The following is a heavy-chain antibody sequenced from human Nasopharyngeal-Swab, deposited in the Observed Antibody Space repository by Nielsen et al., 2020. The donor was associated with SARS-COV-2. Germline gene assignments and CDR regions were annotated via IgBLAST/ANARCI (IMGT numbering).Heavy chain of an antibody. CDR3: THEAYSSGWYREVYYFDY. V-gene: IGHV3-33*01. CDR2: IWYDGTNQ. D-gene: IGHD6-19*01. CDR1: GFTFSSYG. J-gene: IGHJ4*02. Sequence: GESLKISCAASGFTFSSYGMHWVRQAPGKGLEWVAVIWYDGTNQYYADSVKGRFTISRDDSKNTLYLQMNSLRAEDTAVYYCTHEAYSSGWYREVYYFDYWGQGTLVTVSS.